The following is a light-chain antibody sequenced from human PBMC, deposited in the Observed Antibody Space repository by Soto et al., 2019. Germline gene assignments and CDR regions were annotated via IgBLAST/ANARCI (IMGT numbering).Light chain of an antibody. CDR1: SSNIGSNT. CDR3: ATWDDSLNRYV. Sequence: QSVLTQPPSVSGTPAQRVTISCSGSSSNIGSNTVNWYQQLPGTAPRLLIYSNNQRPSGVPDRFSGSKSGTSASLAISGLQSEDEADYYCATWDDSLNRYVFGTGTKLTVL. CDR2: SNN. J-gene: IGLJ1*01. V-gene: IGLV1-44*01.